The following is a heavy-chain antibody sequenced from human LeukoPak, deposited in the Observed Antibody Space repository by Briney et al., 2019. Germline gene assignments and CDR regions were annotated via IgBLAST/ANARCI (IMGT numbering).Heavy chain of an antibody. CDR3: TRGAAYCSGGSCSVYDY. CDR1: GGSISSYY. CDR2: IYYSGST. Sequence: EPSETLSLTCTVSGGSISSYYWSWIRQPAGKGLEWIGYIYYSGSTNYNPSLKSRVTISVDTSKNQFSLRLSSVTAADTAVYYCTRGAAYCSGGSCSVYDYWGQGTLVTVSS. V-gene: IGHV4-59*01. D-gene: IGHD2-15*01. J-gene: IGHJ4*02.